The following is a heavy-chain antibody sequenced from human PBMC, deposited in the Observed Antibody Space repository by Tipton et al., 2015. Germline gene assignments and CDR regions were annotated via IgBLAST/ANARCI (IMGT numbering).Heavy chain of an antibody. Sequence: TLSLTCTVSGVSISGTSYYWGWIRQPPGKGLEWIGSIYYSGDMYYNPSLKSRVAMSVDTSNNHFSLRLTSLTASDTAVYYCASLLLYGDYVHGLGYWGRGTLVTFSS. CDR3: ASLLLYGDYVHGLGY. CDR2: IYYSGDM. J-gene: IGHJ4*02. D-gene: IGHD4-17*01. V-gene: IGHV4-39*02. CDR1: GVSISGTSYY.